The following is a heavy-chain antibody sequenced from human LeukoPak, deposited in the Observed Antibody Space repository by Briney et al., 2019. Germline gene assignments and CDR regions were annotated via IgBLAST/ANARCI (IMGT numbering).Heavy chain of an antibody. CDR1: GFTFNNYG. CDR3: ARARLATGYYFDC. CDR2: ISTTTGYT. D-gene: IGHD3-9*01. J-gene: IGHJ4*02. Sequence: PGGSLRLSCAASGFTFNNYGMHWVRQAPGKGLEWVSYISTTTGYTNYADSVKGRFSISRDNAKNSLSLQMNSLRAEDTALYYCARARLATGYYFDCWGQGTLVTVSS. V-gene: IGHV3-21*05.